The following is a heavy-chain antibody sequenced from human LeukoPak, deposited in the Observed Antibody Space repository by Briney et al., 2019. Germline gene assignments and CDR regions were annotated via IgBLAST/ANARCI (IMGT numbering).Heavy chain of an antibody. D-gene: IGHD6-19*01. CDR2: IYYSGST. J-gene: IGHJ4*02. CDR1: GGSISSYY. V-gene: IGHV4-59*01. CDR3: ARGVAVATTPMDY. Sequence: SETLSLTCTVSGGSISSYYWGWIRQPPGKGLEWIGYIYYSGSTNYNPSPKSRVTISVDTSKNQFSLKLSSVTAADTAVYYCARGVAVATTPMDYWGQGTLVTVSS.